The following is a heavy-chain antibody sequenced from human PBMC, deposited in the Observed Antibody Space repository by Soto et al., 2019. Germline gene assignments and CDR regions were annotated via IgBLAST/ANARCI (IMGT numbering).Heavy chain of an antibody. J-gene: IGHJ5*02. CDR1: GGSISSYY. CDR2: IYHSGST. D-gene: IGHD2-2*01. CDR3: ARVPDR. Sequence: SETLSLTCTVSGGSISSYYWSWIRQPPGKGLDLIGYIYHSGSTNYNPSLKSRVTISVDRSKNQFSLKLSSVTAADTAVYYCARVPDRWGQGTLVTVSS. V-gene: IGHV4-59*12.